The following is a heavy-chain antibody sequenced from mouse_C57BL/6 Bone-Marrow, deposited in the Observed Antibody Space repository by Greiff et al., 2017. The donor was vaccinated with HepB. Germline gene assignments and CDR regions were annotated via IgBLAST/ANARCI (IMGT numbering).Heavy chain of an antibody. V-gene: IGHV5-4*01. CDR2: ISDGGSYT. J-gene: IGHJ3*01. Sequence: EVKVVESGGGLVKPGGSLKLSCAASGFTFSSYAMSWVRQTPEKRLEWVATISDGGSYTYYPDNVKGRFTISRDNAKNNLYLQMSHLKSEDTAMYYCAREGVGFAYWGQGTLVTVSA. CDR1: GFTFSSYA. CDR3: AREGVGFAY. D-gene: IGHD1-1*02.